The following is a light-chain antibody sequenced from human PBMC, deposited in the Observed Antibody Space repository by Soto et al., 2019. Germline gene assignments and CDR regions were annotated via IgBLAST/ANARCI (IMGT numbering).Light chain of an antibody. J-gene: IGLJ1*01. CDR1: SSDVGGYNY. CDR3: SSYTSSSTRV. CDR2: EVS. V-gene: IGLV2-14*01. Sequence: VLTQPASVSGSPGQSITISCTGTSSDVGGYNYVSWYQQHPGKAPKLMIYEVSNRPSGVSNRFSGSRSGNTASLTISGLQAEDEADYYCSSYTSSSTRVFGTGTKVTVL.